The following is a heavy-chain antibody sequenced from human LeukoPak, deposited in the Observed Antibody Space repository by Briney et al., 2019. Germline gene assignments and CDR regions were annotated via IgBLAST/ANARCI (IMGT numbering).Heavy chain of an antibody. D-gene: IGHD6-19*01. CDR1: GYTFTSYD. V-gene: IGHV1-8*01. CDR3: ARGRLSTSGWYKGDY. Sequence: ASVKVSCKASGYTFTSYDINWVRQATGQGLEWMGWMNPKSANTGYAQKLQGRVTMTRNTSINTAYMELSSLTSEDTAVYYCARGRLSTSGWYKGDYWGQGTLVTVSS. CDR2: MNPKSANT. J-gene: IGHJ4*02.